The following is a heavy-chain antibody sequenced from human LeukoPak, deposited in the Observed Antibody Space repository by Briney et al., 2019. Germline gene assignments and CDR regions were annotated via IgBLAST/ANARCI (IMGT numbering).Heavy chain of an antibody. CDR2: ISVSGSP. CDR3: ARHWGSCHGGGDDCYTFDY. V-gene: IGHV4-59*08. CDR1: DASISSYY. J-gene: IGHJ4*02. D-gene: IGHD2-21*02. Sequence: SETLSLTCSVSDASISSYYWSWIRQSLGKGLEWIGYISVSGSPKHNTSLKSRVTISVVTSKNQSSLKLSSVTAADPSVDSCARHWGSCHGGGDDCYTFDYWGQGTLVTVSS.